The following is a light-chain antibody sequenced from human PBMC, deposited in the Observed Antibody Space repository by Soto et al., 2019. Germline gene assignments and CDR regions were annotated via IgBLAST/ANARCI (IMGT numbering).Light chain of an antibody. CDR1: QSISNY. J-gene: IGKJ1*01. V-gene: IGKV1-39*01. Sequence: DIQMTQSPSSLSASVGDRVTITCRASQSISNYLNWYQQKPGKAPKLLMYAASSLQSGVPSRFSGSGSRTDFTLTISSLQPEDFATYYCRQSYSTPRTFGQGTKVEIK. CDR2: AAS. CDR3: RQSYSTPRT.